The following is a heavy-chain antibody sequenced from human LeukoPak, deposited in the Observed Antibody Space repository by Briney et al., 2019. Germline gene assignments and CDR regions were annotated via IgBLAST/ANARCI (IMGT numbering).Heavy chain of an antibody. Sequence: SETLSLTCTVSGGSITSYYWSWIRQPPGKGLEWIGYIYYSGSTNYNPSLKSRVTISVDTSKNQFSLKLSSVTAADTAVYYCARLGRRGSYYDYWGQGTLVTVSS. CDR1: GGSITSYY. D-gene: IGHD1-26*01. V-gene: IGHV4-59*01. CDR2: IYYSGST. J-gene: IGHJ4*02. CDR3: ARLGRRGSYYDY.